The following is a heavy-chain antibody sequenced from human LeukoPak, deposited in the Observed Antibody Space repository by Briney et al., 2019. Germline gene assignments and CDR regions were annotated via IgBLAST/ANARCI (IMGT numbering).Heavy chain of an antibody. D-gene: IGHD4-17*01. CDR2: IKEDGSEN. J-gene: IGHJ4*02. Sequence: GGSLRLSCAASGFIFSHYWMTWVRQAPGKGLEWVANIKEDGSENYYMDSVEGRFTISRDNAKNPLYLQMNSLRAEDTAVYYCARVSSRDYGDSDYWGQGTLVTVSS. CDR3: ARVSSRDYGDSDY. V-gene: IGHV3-7*01. CDR1: GFIFSHYW.